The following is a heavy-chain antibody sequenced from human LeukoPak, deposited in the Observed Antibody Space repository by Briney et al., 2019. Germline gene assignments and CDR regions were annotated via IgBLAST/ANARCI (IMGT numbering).Heavy chain of an antibody. CDR3: ARDLLLWFGELMGGIDY. J-gene: IGHJ4*02. D-gene: IGHD3-10*01. CDR2: ISGSGGNT. V-gene: IGHV3-23*01. Sequence: GGSLRLSCSASGFTFSNYAMSWVRQAPGKGLEWVSTISGSGGNTYYADSVKGRFTISRDNSKNTLYLQMNSLRAEDTAVYYCARDLLLWFGELMGGIDYWGQGTLVTVSS. CDR1: GFTFSNYA.